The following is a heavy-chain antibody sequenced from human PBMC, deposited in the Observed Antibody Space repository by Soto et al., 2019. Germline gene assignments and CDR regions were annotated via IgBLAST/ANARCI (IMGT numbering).Heavy chain of an antibody. D-gene: IGHD2-2*03. CDR2: INSRSSYI. CDR1: GFTFSSYS. J-gene: IGHJ4*02. CDR3: ARLYGGGYSDY. Sequence: EVQLVESGGGLVKPGGSLRLSCAASGFTFSSYSMNWVRQAPGKGLEWISSINSRSSYIYYADSVKGRFTISRDNAKNSLYLQMNSLRAEDTAVYYCARLYGGGYSDYWGQGTLVTVSS. V-gene: IGHV3-21*01.